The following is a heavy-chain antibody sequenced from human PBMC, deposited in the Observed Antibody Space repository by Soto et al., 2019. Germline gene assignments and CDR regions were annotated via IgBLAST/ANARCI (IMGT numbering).Heavy chain of an antibody. Sequence: EMQLVDSGGGLVQPGGTLRLACTASGFTFSGYWMNWVRQAPGKGLEWVARIKQDGSEAHYVESVKGRFTISRDNASNSVYLQLNSLSAEDTAVYYCARYAGLRPARIRGLGWFDPWGQGVLVTVSS. CDR3: ARYAGLRPARIRGLGWFDP. CDR2: IKQDGSEA. CDR1: GFTFSGYW. J-gene: IGHJ5*02. V-gene: IGHV3-7*03. D-gene: IGHD6-6*01.